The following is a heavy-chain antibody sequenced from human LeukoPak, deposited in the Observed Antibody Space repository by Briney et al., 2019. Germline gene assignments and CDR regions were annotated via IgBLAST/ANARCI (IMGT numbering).Heavy chain of an antibody. Sequence: TSETLSLTCTVSGGSISSYYWSWIRQPAGKGLEWIGRIYTSGSTNYNPSLKSRVTMSVDTSKNQFSLKLSSVTAADTAVYYCARASHGTSSSSGPRSYYYYYMDVWGKGTTVTVSS. V-gene: IGHV4-4*07. D-gene: IGHD6-6*01. CDR2: IYTSGST. J-gene: IGHJ6*03. CDR1: GGSISSYY. CDR3: ARASHGTSSSSGPRSYYYYYMDV.